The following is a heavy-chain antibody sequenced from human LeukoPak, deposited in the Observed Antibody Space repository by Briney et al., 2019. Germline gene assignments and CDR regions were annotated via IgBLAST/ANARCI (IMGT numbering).Heavy chain of an antibody. CDR3: ARDPEILGRTRDYFDY. CDR1: GFTFSSYW. CDR2: IKQDGSEK. J-gene: IGHJ4*02. Sequence: GGSLRLSCAASGFTFSSYWMSWDRQAPGKGLEWVANIKQDGSEKYYVDSVKGRFTISRDNAKNSLYLQMNSLRAEDTAVYYCARDPEILGRTRDYFDYWGQGTLVTVSS. D-gene: IGHD1-14*01. V-gene: IGHV3-7*01.